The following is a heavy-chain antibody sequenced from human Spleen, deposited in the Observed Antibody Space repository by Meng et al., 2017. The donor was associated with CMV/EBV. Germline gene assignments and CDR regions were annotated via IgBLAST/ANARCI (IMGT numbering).Heavy chain of an antibody. J-gene: IGHJ4*02. Sequence: FLRSRMPWVRQARGKWLEWVSSISSSGSYIYYADSVKGRFTISRDNAKNSLYLQMNSLRAEDTAVYYCARAPSPTIFGVVIYYFDYWGQGTLVTVSS. CDR1: FLRSR. V-gene: IGHV3-21*01. D-gene: IGHD3-3*01. CDR3: ARAPSPTIFGVVIYYFDY. CDR2: ISSSGSYI.